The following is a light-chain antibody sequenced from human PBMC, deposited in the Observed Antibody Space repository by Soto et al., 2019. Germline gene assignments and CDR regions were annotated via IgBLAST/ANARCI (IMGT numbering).Light chain of an antibody. J-gene: IGLJ1*01. CDR2: EGS. V-gene: IGLV2-23*01. CDR1: SSDVGSYNL. CDR3: CPYAGSSDV. Sequence: SVLTQPASVSGSPGQSITISCTGTSSDVGSYNLVSWYQQHPGKAPKLMIYEGSKRPSGVSNRFSGSKSGNTASLTISGLQAEDEADYYCCPYAGSSDVFGTGTKVTVL.